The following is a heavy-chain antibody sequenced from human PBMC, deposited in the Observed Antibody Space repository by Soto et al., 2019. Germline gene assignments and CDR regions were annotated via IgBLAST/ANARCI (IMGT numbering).Heavy chain of an antibody. CDR2: INHSGST. D-gene: IGHD6-13*01. CDR3: ARGAAAGDNYYYGMDV. Sequence: SETLSLTCAVYGGSFSGYYWSWIRQPPWKGLEWIGEINHSGSTNYNPSLKSRVTISVDTSKNQFSLKLSSVTAADTAVYYCARGAAAGDNYYYGMDVWGQGTTVTVSS. CDR1: GGSFSGYY. V-gene: IGHV4-34*01. J-gene: IGHJ6*02.